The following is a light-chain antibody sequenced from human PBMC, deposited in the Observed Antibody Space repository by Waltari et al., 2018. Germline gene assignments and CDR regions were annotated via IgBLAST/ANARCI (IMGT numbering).Light chain of an antibody. Sequence: QTVVTQEPSLSVSPGGTVTLTCALSSGSVSSTSSVSWYQQSPGRTPRTLVYKNKIPASGVPDRVSGATLGNKAALTITGAQADDESDYYCLVYMGSGIWVFGGGTKLTVL. CDR2: KNK. V-gene: IGLV8-61*01. CDR1: SGSVSSTSS. J-gene: IGLJ3*02. CDR3: LVYMGSGIWV.